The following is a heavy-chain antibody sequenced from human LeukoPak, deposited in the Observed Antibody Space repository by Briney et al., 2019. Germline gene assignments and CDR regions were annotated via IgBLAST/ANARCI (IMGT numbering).Heavy chain of an antibody. Sequence: PGGSLRLSCAASGFTFSSYGLTWVRQAPGKGLEWVSGISWNSGSIGYADSVKGRFTISRDNAKNSLYLQMNSLRAEDTALYYCAKDGGSGSYYTWNWFDPWGQGTLVTVSS. V-gene: IGHV3-9*01. CDR2: ISWNSGSI. CDR1: GFTFSSYG. CDR3: AKDGGSGSYYTWNWFDP. D-gene: IGHD3-10*01. J-gene: IGHJ5*02.